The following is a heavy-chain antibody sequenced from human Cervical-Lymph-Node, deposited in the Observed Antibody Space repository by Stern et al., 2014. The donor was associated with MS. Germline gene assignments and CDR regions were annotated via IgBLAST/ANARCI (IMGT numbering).Heavy chain of an antibody. V-gene: IGHV3-48*01. CDR1: GFTFSSYS. J-gene: IGHJ4*02. Sequence: VQLVESGGGLVQPGGSLRLSCAASGFTFSSYSMNWVRQAPGKGLEWVSYISSSSSTIYYADSVKGRFTISRDNAKNSLYLQMNSLRAEDTAVYYCARGSLWFGELQDDYWGQGTLVTVSS. D-gene: IGHD3-10*01. CDR2: ISSSSSTI. CDR3: ARGSLWFGELQDDY.